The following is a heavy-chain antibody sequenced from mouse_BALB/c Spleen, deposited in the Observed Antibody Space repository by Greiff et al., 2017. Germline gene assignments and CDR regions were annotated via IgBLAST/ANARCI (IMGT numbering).Heavy chain of an antibody. CDR1: GFNIKDYY. CDR3: NARYDGGSGY. V-gene: IGHV14-4*02. CDR2: IDPENGDT. J-gene: IGHJ2*01. D-gene: IGHD2-14*01. Sequence: VQLQQSGAELVRSGASVKLSCTASGFNIKDYYMHWVKQRPEQGLEWIGWIDPENGDTEYAPKFQGKATMTADTSSNTAYLQLSSLTSEDTAVYYCNARYDGGSGYGGQGTTLTVSA.